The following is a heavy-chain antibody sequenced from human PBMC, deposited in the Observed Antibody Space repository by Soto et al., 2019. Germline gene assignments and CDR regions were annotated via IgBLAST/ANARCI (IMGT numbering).Heavy chain of an antibody. D-gene: IGHD6-13*01. V-gene: IGHV3-33*01. J-gene: IGHJ4*02. CDR3: ARGPPGIAAAGMVY. CDR2: IRYDGSNK. Sequence: QVQLVESGGGVVQPGRSLRLSCAASGFTFSSYGMHWVRQAPGKGLEWVAVIRYDGSNKYYADSVKGRFTISRDNSKNTLYLQMNSLRAEDTAVYYCARGPPGIAAAGMVYWGQGTLVTVSS. CDR1: GFTFSSYG.